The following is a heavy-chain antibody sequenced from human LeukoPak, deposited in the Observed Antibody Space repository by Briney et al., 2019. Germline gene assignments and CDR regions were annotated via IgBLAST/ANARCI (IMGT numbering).Heavy chain of an antibody. CDR2: ISYDGSNK. V-gene: IGHV3-30*18. D-gene: IGHD5-18*01. CDR1: GFTFSSYX. Sequence: GGXLRLSCAASGFTFSSYXMHWVRQAXGXXLEWVAVISYDGSNKYYADSVKGRFTISRDNSKNTLYLQMNSLRAEDTAVYYCAKPHVDTAILPYYFDYWGQGTLVTVSS. J-gene: IGHJ4*02. CDR3: AKPHVDTAILPYYFDY.